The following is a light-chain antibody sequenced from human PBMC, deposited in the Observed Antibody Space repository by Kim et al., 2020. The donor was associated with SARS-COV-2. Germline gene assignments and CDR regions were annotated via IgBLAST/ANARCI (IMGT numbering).Light chain of an antibody. CDR2: RDS. CDR1: NIEKKN. J-gene: IGLJ2*01. CDR3: QVWDGRAVV. V-gene: IGLV3-9*01. Sequence: SVDRGQTARMTCGGDNIEKKNVHWYQQRPGQAPILVIYRDSKRPSGIPERVSGSNSGNTATLTISRVQAGDEADYYCQVWDGRAVVFGGGTQLTVL.